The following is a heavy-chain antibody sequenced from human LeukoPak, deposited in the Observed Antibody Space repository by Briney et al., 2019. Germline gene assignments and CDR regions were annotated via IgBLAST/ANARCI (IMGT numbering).Heavy chain of an antibody. J-gene: IGHJ5*02. CDR3: AREESPYYDVWSGPRGYNWFDP. Sequence: GGSLRLSCAASGFTFSSYGMHWVRQAPGKGLEWVAVIWYDGSNKYYADSVKGRFTISRDNSKNTLYLQMNSLGAEDTAVYYCAREESPYYDVWSGPRGYNWFDPWGQGTLVTVSS. CDR1: GFTFSSYG. V-gene: IGHV3-33*01. D-gene: IGHD3-3*01. CDR2: IWYDGSNK.